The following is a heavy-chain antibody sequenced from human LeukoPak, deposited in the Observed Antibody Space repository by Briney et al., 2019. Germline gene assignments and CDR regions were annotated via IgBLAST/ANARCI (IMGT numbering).Heavy chain of an antibody. V-gene: IGHV1-2*02. D-gene: IGHD3-9*01. Sequence: ASVKVSCRGSGYTFSNHHLHWVRQAPGQGLEWMGWINPDTGKTNFAQKFEGRVTMTRETSINTAYMELSRLGPDDTAIYYCARAQSESTGHYDFFEYWGQGSLVTVSS. J-gene: IGHJ4*02. CDR3: ARAQSESTGHYDFFEY. CDR1: GYTFSNHH. CDR2: INPDTGKT.